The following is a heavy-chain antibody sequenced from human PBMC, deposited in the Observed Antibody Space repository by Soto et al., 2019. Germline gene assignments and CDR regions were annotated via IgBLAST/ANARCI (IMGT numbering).Heavy chain of an antibody. V-gene: IGHV3-23*01. J-gene: IGHJ4*02. CDR3: AKARDSGSYRPFDH. CDR1: GFTFSIHG. CDR2: IDSGGGIT. Sequence: GGSLRLSCAASGFTFSIHGMSWLRQAPGKGLEWVLAIDSGGGITNYVDSVKGRFTMSRDNSKDTLFLQMNGLRAEDTAVYYCAKARDSGSYRPFDHWGPGTLVTVSS. D-gene: IGHD3-22*01.